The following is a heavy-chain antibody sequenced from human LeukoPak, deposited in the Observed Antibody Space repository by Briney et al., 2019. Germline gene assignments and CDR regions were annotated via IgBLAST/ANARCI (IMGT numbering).Heavy chain of an antibody. CDR1: GDPISGYSNYK. V-gene: IGHV4-61*01. CDR3: AREYSAFDY. J-gene: IGHJ4*02. CDR2: IYYRGST. D-gene: IGHD6-13*01. Sequence: PSETLSLTCTVSGDPISGYSNYKWSWIRQPPGKGLEWIGYIYYRGSTNYNPSLKSRVTFSVDTSKNQFSLKLTSVTAADTAVYYCAREYSAFDYWGQGTLVTVSS.